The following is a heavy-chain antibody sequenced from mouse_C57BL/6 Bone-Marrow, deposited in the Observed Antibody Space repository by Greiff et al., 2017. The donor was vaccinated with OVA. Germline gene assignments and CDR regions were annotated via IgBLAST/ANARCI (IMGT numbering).Heavy chain of an antibody. V-gene: IGHV1-4*01. CDR3: TRGYYFDY. CDR1: GYTFTSYT. CDR2: IDPTYDYT. Sequence: VQLQQSGAELARPGASVKMSCKASGYTFTSYTIHWVKQRPGQGMEWIGYIDPTYDYTNYNQKFKGKATLTADKSSSTAYMQLSSLTSEDSAVYYCTRGYYFDYWGQGTTLTVSS. J-gene: IGHJ2*01.